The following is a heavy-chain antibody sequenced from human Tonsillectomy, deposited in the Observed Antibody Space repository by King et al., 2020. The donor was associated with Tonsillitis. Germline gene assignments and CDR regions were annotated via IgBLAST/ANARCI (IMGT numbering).Heavy chain of an antibody. V-gene: IGHV3-21*01. D-gene: IGHD4-17*01. J-gene: IGHJ4*02. CDR3: AREKRNGDSCFDY. Sequence: VQLVESGGGLVTPGGSLRLSCAASGFTFESYSMNWVRQAPGKGLEWVSSISSLSNYIHYEDSVKGRFTISRDNAKNSLYLQMNSLRAENTAVYYCAREKRNGDSCFDYWGLGTLVTGSS. CDR1: GFTFESYS. CDR2: ISSLSNYI.